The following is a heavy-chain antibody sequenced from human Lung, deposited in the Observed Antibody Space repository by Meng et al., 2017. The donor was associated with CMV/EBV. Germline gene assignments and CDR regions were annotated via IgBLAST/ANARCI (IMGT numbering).Heavy chain of an antibody. CDR3: ARDNNWGPDY. CDR2: IHPRRGNT. CDR1: GYTFTAHY. J-gene: IGHJ4*02. Sequence: SVXVSCKASGYTFTAHYFHWVRQAPGQGLEWMGWIHPRRGNTNYEQQFQGRVTLTRDTSINTGYMELTRLTSDDTAVYYCARDNNWGPDYWGQGPLVTVSS. D-gene: IGHD7-27*01. V-gene: IGHV1-2*02.